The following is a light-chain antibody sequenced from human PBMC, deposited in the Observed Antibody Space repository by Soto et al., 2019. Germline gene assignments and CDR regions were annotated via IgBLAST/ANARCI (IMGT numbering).Light chain of an antibody. CDR1: SSDVGGYNY. CDR2: EVT. CDR3: NSYADSDNWV. Sequence: QSVLTQPPSASGSPGQSVTISCTGTSSDVGGYNYVSWYQHHPGKAPTLMIYEVTKRPSGVPDRFSGSKSGNTASLTVSGLQADDEADYYCNSYADSDNWVFGGGTKLTVL. V-gene: IGLV2-8*01. J-gene: IGLJ3*02.